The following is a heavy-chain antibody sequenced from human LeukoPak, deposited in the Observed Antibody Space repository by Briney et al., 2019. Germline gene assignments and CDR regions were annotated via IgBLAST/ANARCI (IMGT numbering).Heavy chain of an antibody. CDR3: ARVEGGDFDY. V-gene: IGHV4-31*03. J-gene: IGHJ4*02. CDR2: IYYSGST. CDR1: GGSISSGGYY. D-gene: IGHD4-17*01. Sequence: SETLSLTFTVSGGSISSGGYYWSWIRQHPGKGLEWIGYIYYSGSTYYDPSLKSRVTISVDTSKNQFSLKLSSVTAADTAVYYCARVEGGDFDYWGQGTLVTVSS.